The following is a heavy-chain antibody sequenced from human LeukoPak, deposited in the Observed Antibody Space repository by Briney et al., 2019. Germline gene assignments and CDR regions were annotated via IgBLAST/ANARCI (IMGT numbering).Heavy chain of an antibody. CDR3: ARGNRYCSSTSCREYFQY. Sequence: SETLSLTCAVYGGSFSGYYWSWIRQPPGKGLEWIGEINHIGKTNYNPSLKSRVTISEDTSKKQFSLKLSSVTAADTAVYYCARGNRYCSSTSCREYFQYWGQGTLVTASS. V-gene: IGHV4-34*01. D-gene: IGHD2-2*01. CDR1: GGSFSGYY. CDR2: INHIGKT. J-gene: IGHJ1*01.